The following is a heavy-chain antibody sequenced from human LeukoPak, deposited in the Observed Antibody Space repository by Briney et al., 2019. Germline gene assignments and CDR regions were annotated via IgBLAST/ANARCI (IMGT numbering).Heavy chain of an antibody. Sequence: VGSLRLSCAASGFTFSSYAMSWVRQAPGKGLEWVSAISGSGGSTYYADSVKVRFTISRDNSKNTLYLQMNSLRAEDTAVYYCAKDQGYSYGYGPWYFDLWGRGTLVTVSS. CDR2: ISGSGGST. D-gene: IGHD5-18*01. V-gene: IGHV3-23*01. CDR1: GFTFSSYA. J-gene: IGHJ2*01. CDR3: AKDQGYSYGYGPWYFDL.